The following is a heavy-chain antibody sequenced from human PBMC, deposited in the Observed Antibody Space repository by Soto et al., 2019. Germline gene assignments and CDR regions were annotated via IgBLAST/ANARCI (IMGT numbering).Heavy chain of an antibody. Sequence: GGSLRLSCAASGFTFSSYAMHWVRQAPGKGLEWVAVISYDGSNKYYADSVKGRFTISRDNSKNTLYLQMNSLRAEDTAVYYCARDSYYGSGISNWFDPWGQGTLVTVSS. CDR3: ARDSYYGSGISNWFDP. D-gene: IGHD3-10*01. V-gene: IGHV3-30-3*01. CDR1: GFTFSSYA. J-gene: IGHJ5*02. CDR2: ISYDGSNK.